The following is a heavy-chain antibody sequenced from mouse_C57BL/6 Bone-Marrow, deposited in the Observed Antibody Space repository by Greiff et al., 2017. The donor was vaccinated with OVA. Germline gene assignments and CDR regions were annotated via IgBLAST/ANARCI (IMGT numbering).Heavy chain of an antibody. J-gene: IGHJ4*01. CDR2: IDPETGGT. CDR3: TRHDGSSYDYAMDY. Sequence: QVQLQQSGAELVRPGASVTLSCKASGYTFTDYEMHWVKQTPVHGLEWIGAIDPETGGTAYNQKFKGKAILTADKSSSTAYMELRSLTSEDSAVYYCTRHDGSSYDYAMDYWGQGTSVTVSS. V-gene: IGHV1-15*01. D-gene: IGHD1-1*01. CDR1: GYTFTDYE.